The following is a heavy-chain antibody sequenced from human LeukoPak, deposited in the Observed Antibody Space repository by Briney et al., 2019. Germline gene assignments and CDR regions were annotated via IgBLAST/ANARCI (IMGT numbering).Heavy chain of an antibody. J-gene: IGHJ4*02. CDR1: GFTFSSYG. CDR2: ISGSGGST. CDR3: AKVWTAYSDDYFDY. D-gene: IGHD3/OR15-3a*01. Sequence: GGSLRLSCAASGFTFSSYGMSWVRQAPGKGLECVSSISGSGGSTNHADSVKGRFTISRDNSKNTLYLQMNSLRAEDTAVYYCAKVWTAYSDDYFDYWGQGTLVIVPS. V-gene: IGHV3-23*01.